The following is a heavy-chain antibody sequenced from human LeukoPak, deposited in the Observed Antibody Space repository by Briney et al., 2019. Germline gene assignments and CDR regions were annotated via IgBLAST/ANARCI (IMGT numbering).Heavy chain of an antibody. CDR1: GFTFSSYG. Sequence: GGSLRLSCAASGFTFSSYGFHWVRQAPGKGLEGVAFIRYDGSNKYYADSVKGRFTISRDNSKNTLYLQMNSLRAEDTAVYYCARDDSSSWSFDYWGQGTLVTVSS. V-gene: IGHV3-30*02. CDR3: ARDDSSSWSFDY. J-gene: IGHJ4*02. D-gene: IGHD6-13*01. CDR2: IRYDGSNK.